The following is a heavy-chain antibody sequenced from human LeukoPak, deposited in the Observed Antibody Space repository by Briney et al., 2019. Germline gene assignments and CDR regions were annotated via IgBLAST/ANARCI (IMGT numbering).Heavy chain of an antibody. CDR2: IYYSGST. J-gene: IGHJ4*02. CDR1: GGSISSSSYY. CDR3: ARPDSSGWFGIDY. V-gene: IGHV4-39*01. D-gene: IGHD6-19*01. Sequence: PSETLSLTCTVSGGSISSSSYYWGWIRQPPGKGLEWIGSIYYSGSTYYNPSLKSRVTISVDTSKNQFSLKLSSVTAADTAVYYCARPDSSGWFGIDYWGQGTLVTVSS.